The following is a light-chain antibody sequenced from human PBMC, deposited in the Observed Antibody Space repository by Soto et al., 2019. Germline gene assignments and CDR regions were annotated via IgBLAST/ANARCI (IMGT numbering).Light chain of an antibody. CDR2: GAS. CDR3: QQNFSPLLT. CDR1: RTIYDY. J-gene: IGKJ4*01. V-gene: IGKV1-39*01. Sequence: DIQMTQSPSSLSASVGDRVTITCRASRTIYDYVTWFQQRPGKAPKVLIYGASTLQSGVPSRFSGSGSGTEFTLTISNFQPEDFATYYCQQNFSPLLTFGGGTKVDIK.